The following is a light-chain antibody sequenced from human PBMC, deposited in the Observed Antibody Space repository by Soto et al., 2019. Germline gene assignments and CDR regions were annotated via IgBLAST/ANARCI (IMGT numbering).Light chain of an antibody. CDR3: QQTYTAPRT. CDR1: QSITIY. CDR2: GAS. J-gene: IGKJ1*01. V-gene: IGKV1-39*01. Sequence: DIPMTQSPSSLSASVGDRVTITCRASQSITIYLNWYQQQPGKAPRLLIYGASTLQTGVPSRFSGSGSMTDFTLTISDLQPEDFATYYCQQTYTAPRTCGQGTKVDI.